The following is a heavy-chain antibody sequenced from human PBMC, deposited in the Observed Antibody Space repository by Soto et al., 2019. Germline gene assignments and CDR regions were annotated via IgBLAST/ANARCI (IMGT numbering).Heavy chain of an antibody. CDR1: GGSISSYY. D-gene: IGHD7-27*01. CDR3: ARTAWGLGFDY. Sequence: KPSETLSLTCTVSGGSISSYYWSWIRQPPGKGLEWIGYIYYSGSTNYNPSLKSRVTISVDTSKNQFSLKLSSVTAADTAVYYCARTAWGLGFDYWGQGTLVTVSS. V-gene: IGHV4-59*01. J-gene: IGHJ4*02. CDR2: IYYSGST.